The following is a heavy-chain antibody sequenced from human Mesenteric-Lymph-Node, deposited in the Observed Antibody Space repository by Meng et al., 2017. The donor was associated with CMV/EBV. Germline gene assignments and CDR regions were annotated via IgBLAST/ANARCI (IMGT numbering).Heavy chain of an antibody. CDR1: GASINTYY. CDR2: MYYNGKS. Sequence: LTCTVSGASINTYYWSWIRQPPGKGLEWIGYMYYNGKSNYNPSLESRVSISLDMSKNHFSLKLSSVTAADTAVYYCARGSNSMSSFDPWGQGALVTVSS. J-gene: IGHJ5*02. V-gene: IGHV4-59*01. CDR3: ARGSNSMSSFDP. D-gene: IGHD2-21*01.